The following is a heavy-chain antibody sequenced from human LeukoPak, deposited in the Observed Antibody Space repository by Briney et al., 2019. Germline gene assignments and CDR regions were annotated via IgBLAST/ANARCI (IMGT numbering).Heavy chain of an antibody. CDR2: ISGSGGST. CDR1: GGSISNSNW. J-gene: IGHJ4*02. CDR3: TRRPYSSSWYYFDY. V-gene: IGHV3-21*06. Sequence: PSGTLSLTCAVSGGSISNSNWWSWVRQPPGKGLEWVSAISGSGGSTYYADSVEGRFTISRDNAKNSLYLQMSSLRVEDTAVYYCTRRPYSSSWYYFDYWGQGTLVTVSS. D-gene: IGHD6-13*01.